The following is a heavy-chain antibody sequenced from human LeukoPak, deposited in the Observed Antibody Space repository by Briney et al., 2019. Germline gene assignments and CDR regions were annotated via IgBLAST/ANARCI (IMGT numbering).Heavy chain of an antibody. Sequence: SETLSLTCTVSGGSISSSSYYWGWIRQPPGKGLEWIGSIYYSGSTYYNPSLKSRVTISVDTSKNQFSLKLSSVTAADTAVYYCARIGDDSSGYYLSPLAFDIWGQGTMVTVSS. CDR3: ARIGDDSSGYYLSPLAFDI. CDR1: GGSISSSSYY. CDR2: IYYSGST. V-gene: IGHV4-39*01. D-gene: IGHD3-22*01. J-gene: IGHJ3*02.